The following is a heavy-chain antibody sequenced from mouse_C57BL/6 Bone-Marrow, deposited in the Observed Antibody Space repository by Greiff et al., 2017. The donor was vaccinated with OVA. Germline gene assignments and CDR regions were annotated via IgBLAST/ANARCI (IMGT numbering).Heavy chain of an antibody. D-gene: IGHD1-1*01. CDR1: GYTFTTYP. CDR3: ARSRNYYGSSYGYWYFDV. CDR2: FHPYNDDT. J-gene: IGHJ1*03. Sequence: QVHVKQSGAELVKPGASVKMSCKASGYTFTTYPIEWMKQNHGKSLEWIGNFHPYNDDTKYNEKFKGKATLTVEKSSSTVYLELSRLTSDDSAVYYCARSRNYYGSSYGYWYFDVWGTGTTVTVSS. V-gene: IGHV1-47*01.